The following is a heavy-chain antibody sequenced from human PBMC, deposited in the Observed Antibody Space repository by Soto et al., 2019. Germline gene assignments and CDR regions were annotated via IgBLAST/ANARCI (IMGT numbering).Heavy chain of an antibody. CDR3: ARAMRWGVGAIGPGAY. V-gene: IGHV1-3*01. J-gene: IGHJ4*02. CDR1: GYTFTSYA. CDR2: INAGNGNT. Sequence: QVQLVQSGAEVKKPGASVKVSCKASGYTFTSYAMHWVRQAPGQRLEWMGWINAGNGNTKYSQKFQGRVTITRDTSASTAYMELSSLRSEDTAVYYCARAMRWGVGAIGPGAYWGQGTLVTVSS. D-gene: IGHD1-26*01.